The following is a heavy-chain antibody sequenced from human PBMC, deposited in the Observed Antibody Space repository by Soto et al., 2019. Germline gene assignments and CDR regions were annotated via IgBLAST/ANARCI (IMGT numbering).Heavy chain of an antibody. CDR1: GDSVSSNSAD. CDR3: ARAPYSSSWSRFDAFDI. V-gene: IGHV6-1*01. D-gene: IGHD6-13*01. CDR2: TYYRSKWYN. Sequence: QVQLQQSGPGLVKPSQTLSLTCAISGDSVSSNSADWNWIRQSPSRGLEWLGRTYYRSKWYNDYAVSVKSRITINSDTSKNQFSLQLNSVTPEDTAVYYCARAPYSSSWSRFDAFDIWGQVTMVTVSS. J-gene: IGHJ3*02.